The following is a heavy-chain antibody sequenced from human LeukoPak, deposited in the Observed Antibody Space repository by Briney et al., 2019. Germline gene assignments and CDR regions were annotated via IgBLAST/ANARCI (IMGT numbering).Heavy chain of an antibody. V-gene: IGHV4-59*08. Sequence: SETLSLTCTVSGGSISSYYWSWIRQPPGKGLEWIGYIYFSGSTNYNPSLKSRVTISVDTSKNQFSLKLSSVTAADTAVYYCARHAQREFDPWGQGTLVTVSS. J-gene: IGHJ5*02. CDR1: GGSISSYY. CDR2: IYFSGST. CDR3: ARHAQREFDP.